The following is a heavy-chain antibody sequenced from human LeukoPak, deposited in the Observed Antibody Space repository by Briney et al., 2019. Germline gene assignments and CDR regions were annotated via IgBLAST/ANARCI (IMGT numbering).Heavy chain of an antibody. CDR1: GFTFSSYA. J-gene: IGHJ4*02. CDR2: ISVGSIT. D-gene: IGHD6-13*01. V-gene: IGHV3-23*01. CDR3: AKHLAYSRQSPDY. Sequence: TGGSLRLSCAVSGFTFSSYAMSWVRQAPGKGLEWVSAISVGSITYYADSVKGRFTISRDNSKNTLYLQMNSLRAEDTAVYYCAKHLAYSRQSPDYWGQGTLVTVSS.